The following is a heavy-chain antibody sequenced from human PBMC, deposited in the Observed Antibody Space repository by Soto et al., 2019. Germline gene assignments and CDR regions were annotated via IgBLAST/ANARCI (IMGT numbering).Heavy chain of an antibody. Sequence: EMQLLESGGGLVQPGESLRLSCAASGFTFSNYAMSWVRQTPGKGLEWVSAIRGSDYITHYAESVKGRFTVSRDNSKNTIYLEMNSLRAEESAVYHCAKSRSVGPSCAGDCFFDSLGLGTRVTVSS. D-gene: IGHD2-21*01. CDR1: GFTFSNYA. CDR2: IRGSDYIT. J-gene: IGHJ4*02. CDR3: AKSRSVGPSCAGDCFFDS. V-gene: IGHV3-23*01.